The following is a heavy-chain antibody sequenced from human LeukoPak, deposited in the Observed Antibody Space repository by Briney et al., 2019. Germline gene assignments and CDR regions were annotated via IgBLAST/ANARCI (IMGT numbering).Heavy chain of an antibody. V-gene: IGHV3-9*01. D-gene: IGHD2-2*01. J-gene: IGHJ4*02. Sequence: GGSLRLPCAASGLTFDDYAMHWVRQAPGKGLEWVSGISWNSGSIGYADSVKGRFTISRDNAKNSLYLQMNSLRAEDTALYYCAKGYCSSTSCRSHYWGQGTLVTVSS. CDR2: ISWNSGSI. CDR1: GLTFDDYA. CDR3: AKGYCSSTSCRSHY.